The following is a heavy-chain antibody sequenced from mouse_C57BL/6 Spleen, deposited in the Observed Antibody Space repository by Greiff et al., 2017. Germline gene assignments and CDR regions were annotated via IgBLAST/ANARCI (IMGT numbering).Heavy chain of an antibody. D-gene: IGHD1-1*01. V-gene: IGHV3-6*01. CDR3: ARDRVTTVVDDWYFDV. CDR1: GYSITSGYY. Sequence: EVQLQQSGPGLVKPSQSLSLTCSVTGYSITSGYYWNWIRQFPGNKLEWMGYISYDGSNNYNPSLKNRISSTRDTSKNQFFLKLNSVTTEDTATYYCARDRVTTVVDDWYFDVWGTGTTVTVSS. J-gene: IGHJ1*03. CDR2: ISYDGSN.